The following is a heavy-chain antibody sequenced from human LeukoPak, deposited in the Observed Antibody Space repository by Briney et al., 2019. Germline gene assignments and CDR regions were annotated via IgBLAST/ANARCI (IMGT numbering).Heavy chain of an antibody. Sequence: PGGSLRLSCAASGFTFGSYGMSWVRQAPGKGLEWVSAISGSGGSTYYADSVKGRFTISRDNSKNTLYLQMNSLRAEDTALYYCVKCSSTWYVGHFDCWGQGTLVTVSS. CDR1: GFTFGSYG. CDR3: VKCSSTWYVGHFDC. D-gene: IGHD6-13*01. J-gene: IGHJ4*02. CDR2: ISGSGGST. V-gene: IGHV3-23*01.